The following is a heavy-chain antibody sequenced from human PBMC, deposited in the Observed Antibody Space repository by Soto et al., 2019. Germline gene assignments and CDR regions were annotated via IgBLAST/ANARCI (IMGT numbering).Heavy chain of an antibody. CDR1: GYTLTELS. J-gene: IGHJ6*03. CDR3: ATGPYSYYYYYYMDV. Sequence: ASVKVSCKVSGYTLTELSMHWVRQAPGKGLEWMGGFDPEDGETIYAQKFQGRVTMTEDTSTDTAYMELSSLRSEDTAVYYCATGPYSYYYYYYMDVWGKGTTVTVSS. D-gene: IGHD5-12*01. CDR2: FDPEDGET. V-gene: IGHV1-24*01.